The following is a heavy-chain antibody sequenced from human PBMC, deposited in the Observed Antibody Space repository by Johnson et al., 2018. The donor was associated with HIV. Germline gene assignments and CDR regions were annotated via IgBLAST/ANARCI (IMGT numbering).Heavy chain of an antibody. V-gene: IGHV3-66*01. CDR2: IYSGGST. Sequence: VQLVESGGGLVQPGGSLRLSCAASGFTVSSNYMSWVRQAPGKGLEWVSVIYSGGSTYYADSVKGRFTISRDNSKNTLYLQMNSLRAEDTAVYYCAREGARAGRYSSSWYGHDAFDIWGQGTMVTVSS. CDR3: AREGARAGRYSSSWYGHDAFDI. D-gene: IGHD6-13*01. CDR1: GFTVSSNY. J-gene: IGHJ3*02.